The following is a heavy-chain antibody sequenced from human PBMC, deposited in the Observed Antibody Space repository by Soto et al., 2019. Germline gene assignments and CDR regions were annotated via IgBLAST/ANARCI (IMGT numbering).Heavy chain of an antibody. V-gene: IGHV3-30*03. CDR2: ISYDGSNK. CDR1: GFTFSSYG. J-gene: IGHJ6*02. Sequence: QVQLVESGGGVVQPGRSLRLSCAASGFTFSSYGMHWVRQAPGKGLEWVAVISYDGSNKYYADSVKGRFTISRDNAKNSLYLQMNSLRAEDTAVYYCARARFQIAAAGTGRIEYYYGMDVWGQGTTVTVSS. CDR3: ARARFQIAAAGTGRIEYYYGMDV. D-gene: IGHD6-13*01.